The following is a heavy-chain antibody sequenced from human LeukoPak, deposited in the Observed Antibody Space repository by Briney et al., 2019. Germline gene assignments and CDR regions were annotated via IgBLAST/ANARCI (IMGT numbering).Heavy chain of an antibody. D-gene: IGHD1-1*01. CDR3: AREDDWNQLFDY. CDR1: GGSISSYY. V-gene: IGHV4-59*01. Sequence: SETLSLTCTFWGGSISSYYWSWIRQPPGKGLGWIGYIYYSGSTNYNPSLKSRVTISVDTSKNQFSLKLSSVTAADTAVYYCAREDDWNQLFDYWGQGTLVTV. CDR2: IYYSGST. J-gene: IGHJ4*02.